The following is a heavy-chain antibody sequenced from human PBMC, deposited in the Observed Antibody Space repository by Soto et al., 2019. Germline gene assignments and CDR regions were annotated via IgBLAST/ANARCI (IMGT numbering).Heavy chain of an antibody. CDR1: GYSFTSQY. Sequence: QVQLVQSGAEVKKPGASVKISCKASGYSFTSQYVHWVRQAPGQGLEWMGIINPNGGSTTYAQKSQGRGARTGDPSPSTVYRGLSSLKSGDPAGYYWGREQGLRPGGGGTEPLDIWGQGTMVTVAS. J-gene: IGHJ3*02. CDR3: GREQGLRPGGGGTEPLDI. V-gene: IGHV1-46*01. D-gene: IGHD6-25*01. CDR2: INPNGGST.